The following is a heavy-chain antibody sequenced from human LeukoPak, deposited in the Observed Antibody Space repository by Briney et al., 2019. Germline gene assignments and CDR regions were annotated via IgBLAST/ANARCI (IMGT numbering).Heavy chain of an antibody. D-gene: IGHD3-9*01. Sequence: ASVKVSCKASGYTFTSYDINWVRQATGQGLEWMGWMNPNSGNTGYAQKFQGRVTMTRNTSISTAYMELSSLRSEDTAVYYCAKDYDILPGYGMDVWGQGTTVTVSS. CDR1: GYTFTSYD. J-gene: IGHJ6*02. CDR2: MNPNSGNT. CDR3: AKDYDILPGYGMDV. V-gene: IGHV1-8*01.